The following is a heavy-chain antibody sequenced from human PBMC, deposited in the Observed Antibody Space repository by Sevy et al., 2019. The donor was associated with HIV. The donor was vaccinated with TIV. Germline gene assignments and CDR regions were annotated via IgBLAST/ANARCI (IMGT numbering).Heavy chain of an antibody. CDR1: GFTFSSYG. CDR3: AKDLPLAFDI. J-gene: IGHJ3*02. CDR2: ISYDGSNK. Sequence: GGSLRLSCAASGFTFSSYGMHWVRQAPGKGLEWVAVISYDGSNKYYADSVKGRFTISRDNSKNTLYLQMNSLSAEDTAVYYCAKDLPLAFDIWGQGTMVTVSS. V-gene: IGHV3-30*18.